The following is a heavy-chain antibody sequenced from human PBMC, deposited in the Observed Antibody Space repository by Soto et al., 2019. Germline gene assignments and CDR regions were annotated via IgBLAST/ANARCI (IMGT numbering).Heavy chain of an antibody. CDR1: GFTFSSYG. CDR3: AKGSHYDILTAYHAFDF. CDR2: IWYDGSNK. D-gene: IGHD3-9*01. Sequence: PGGSLRLSCAASGFTFSSYGMHWVRQAPGKGLEWVAVIWYDGSNKYYADSVKGRFTISRDNSKNTLYLQMNRLRAEDTAVYYCAKGSHYDILTAYHAFDFWGQGT. V-gene: IGHV3-33*06. J-gene: IGHJ4*02.